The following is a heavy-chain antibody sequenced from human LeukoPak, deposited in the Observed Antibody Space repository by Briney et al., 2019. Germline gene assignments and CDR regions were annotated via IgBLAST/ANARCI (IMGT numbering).Heavy chain of an antibody. Sequence: SVKVSCEASGGTFSSYAISWVRQAPGQGLEWMGGIIPIFGTANYAQKFQGRVTITADESTSTAYMELSSLRSEDTAVYYCAKNSGSPDAFDIWGQGTMVTVSS. D-gene: IGHD1-26*01. CDR2: IIPIFGTA. CDR1: GGTFSSYA. CDR3: AKNSGSPDAFDI. J-gene: IGHJ3*02. V-gene: IGHV1-69*13.